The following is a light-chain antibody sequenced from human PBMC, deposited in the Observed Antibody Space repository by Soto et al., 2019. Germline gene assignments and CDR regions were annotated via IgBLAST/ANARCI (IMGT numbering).Light chain of an antibody. V-gene: IGLV2-8*01. CDR1: SSDVGGYNY. J-gene: IGLJ1*01. CDR3: SSYAGYNTYV. Sequence: QSVLTQPPSASGSPGQSVTISCTGTSSDVGGYNYVSWYQQYPGKAPKLMIYEVSKRPSGVPDRFSGSKSSNTASLTVSGLQAEDEADYYCSSYAGYNTYVFGTGTKLTVL. CDR2: EVS.